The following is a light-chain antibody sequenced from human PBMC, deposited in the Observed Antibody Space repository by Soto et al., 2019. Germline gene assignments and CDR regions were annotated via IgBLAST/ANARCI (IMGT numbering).Light chain of an antibody. CDR2: AAS. CDR1: QSVSSSY. V-gene: IGKV3D-20*02. CDR3: QQRSDWPPT. J-gene: IGKJ5*01. Sequence: IELAQSAYPLYLSPGQRAPVSCRASQSVSSSYLVWHQQKPGQAPRLLIYAASKRATGIPARFSGSGSGTDFTLTISSLEPEDFAVYFCQQRSDWPPTFGQGTRLEIK.